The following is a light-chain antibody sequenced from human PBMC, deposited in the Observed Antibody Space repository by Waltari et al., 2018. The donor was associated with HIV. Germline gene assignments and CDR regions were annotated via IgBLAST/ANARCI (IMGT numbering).Light chain of an antibody. CDR1: TSHIGNHF. V-gene: IGLV1-51*01. CDR2: DNH. J-gene: IGLJ2*01. CDR3: GTWDTSLNAGV. Sequence: QSVLTQPPAVSAAPGRKVTISCSGTTSHIGNHFVSWYQKLPGTAPKHLIFDNHKRPSGVSDRFSASKSATSATLDITGLHTGDEAEYYCGTWDTSLNAGVFGGGTKVSVL.